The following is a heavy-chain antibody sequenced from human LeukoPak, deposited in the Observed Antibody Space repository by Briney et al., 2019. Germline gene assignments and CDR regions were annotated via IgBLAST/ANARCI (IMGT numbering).Heavy chain of an antibody. V-gene: IGHV4-61*02. CDR3: ARGYYYRG. Sequence: SETLSLTCTVYGGSVSSENSYWNWIRQPAGKGLEWIGRIYADGSSIYNPSLKSRVTISVDTSKNQFSLRLTSMTAADTAVYYCARGYYYRGWGQGTLVTVSS. CDR2: IYADGSS. D-gene: IGHD3-10*01. J-gene: IGHJ4*02. CDR1: GGSVSSENSY.